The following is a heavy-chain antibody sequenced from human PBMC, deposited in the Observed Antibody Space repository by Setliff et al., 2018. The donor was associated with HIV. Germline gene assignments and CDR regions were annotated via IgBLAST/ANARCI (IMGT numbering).Heavy chain of an antibody. D-gene: IGHD3-3*01. CDR1: GDSINSYY. Sequence: SETLSLTCTVSGDSINSYYWSWIRQPAGKGLEWIGRIYTSGTPNYNPSLKRRVTMSLDTSKNQFSLKVRSVTASDTAVYYCVRNFWNGPPDYYYYGMDVWGQGTTVTVSS. CDR3: VRNFWNGPPDYYYYGMDV. CDR2: IYTSGTP. J-gene: IGHJ6*02. V-gene: IGHV4-4*07.